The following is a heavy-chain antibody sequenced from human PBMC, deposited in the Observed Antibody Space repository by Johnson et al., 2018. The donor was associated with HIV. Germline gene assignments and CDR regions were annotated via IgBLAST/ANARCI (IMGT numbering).Heavy chain of an antibody. V-gene: IGHV3-74*03. J-gene: IGHJ3*01. D-gene: IGHD3-22*01. CDR2: INIDGSNT. CDR1: GFTFSNAW. Sequence: VTLVESGGGVVQPGGSLRLSCAASGFTFSNAWLNWVRQAPGKGLVWVSRINIDGSNTKYADSVKGRFTISRHNAKNTLYLQMNSLRAEDTAVYYCAREGTYYYDNSGYNDAFDVWGQGTMVTVSS. CDR3: AREGTYYYDNSGYNDAFDV.